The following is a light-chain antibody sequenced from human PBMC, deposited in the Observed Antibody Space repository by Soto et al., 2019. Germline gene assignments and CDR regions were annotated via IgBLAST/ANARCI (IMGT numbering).Light chain of an antibody. CDR2: EVS. J-gene: IGLJ1*01. Sequence: QSVLTQPASVSGSPGQSITISCTGSSSDIGAYNYVSWFQQYPGKAPKLIISEVSNRPSGVSNRFSGSKSGNAASLTISGLQTEDDADYFCFSFTTDWTHVFGTGTKVTVL. CDR1: SSDIGAYNY. CDR3: FSFTTDWTHV. V-gene: IGLV2-14*01.